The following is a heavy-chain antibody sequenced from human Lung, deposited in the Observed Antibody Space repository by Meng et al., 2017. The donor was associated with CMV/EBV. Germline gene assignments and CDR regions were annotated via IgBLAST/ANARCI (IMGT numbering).Heavy chain of an antibody. V-gene: IGHV6-1*01. Sequence: QXXXLTXAISGDSVSSNSAAWNWIRQSPSRGLEWLGTTFYRSKWYNNYGVSVKSRITINADTSKNQLSLQLTSVTPEDTAVYFCARAGRSYLYYFDYWGQGTXVTCSS. CDR3: ARAGRSYLYYFDY. J-gene: IGHJ4*02. CDR2: TFYRSKWYN. D-gene: IGHD3-22*01. CDR1: GDSVSSNSAA.